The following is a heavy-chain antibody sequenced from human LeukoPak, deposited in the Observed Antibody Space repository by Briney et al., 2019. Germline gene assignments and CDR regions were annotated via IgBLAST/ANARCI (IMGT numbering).Heavy chain of an antibody. CDR1: GFTFSIYA. D-gene: IGHD1-1*01. J-gene: IGHJ4*02. V-gene: IGHV3-23*01. CDR2: ISGSGGST. Sequence: GGSLRLSCAASGFTFSIYAMSWVRQAPGKGLEWVSTISGSGGSTYYADSVKGRFTISRDNSKNTLYLQMNSLRAEDTAVYYCAKATTDLRYFDYWGQGTLVTVSS. CDR3: AKATTDLRYFDY.